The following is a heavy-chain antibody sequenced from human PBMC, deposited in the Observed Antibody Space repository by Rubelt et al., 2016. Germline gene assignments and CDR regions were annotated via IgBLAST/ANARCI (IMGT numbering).Heavy chain of an antibody. V-gene: IGHV1-69*04. Sequence: QVQLVQSGAEVKKPASSVKVSCKASGGTFSSYAISWVRQAPGQGLEWMGRIIPILGIANYAQKFQGRVTITADKSTSTAYMELSSLRSEDTAVYYCARGTMVRGAPDVWGQGTTVTVSS. CDR3: ARGTMVRGAPDV. D-gene: IGHD3-10*01. CDR1: GGTFSSYA. CDR2: IIPILGIA. J-gene: IGHJ6*02.